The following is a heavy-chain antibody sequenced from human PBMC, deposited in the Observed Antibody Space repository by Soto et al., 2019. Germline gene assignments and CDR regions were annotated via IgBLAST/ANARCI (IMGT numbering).Heavy chain of an antibody. CDR1: GFTFSSCA. J-gene: IGHJ4*02. Sequence: EVQLLESGGGLVQPGGSLRLSCAASGFTFSSCAMGWVRQAPGKGLEWVSGISGNGGSTYYADSVKGRFTISRDTSKNTLYLQMDSLGAEDTAIYYFAKVVVDGNDYYDFWGQGTLVTVSS. V-gene: IGHV3-23*01. CDR3: AKVVVDGNDYYDF. D-gene: IGHD3-22*01. CDR2: ISGNGGST.